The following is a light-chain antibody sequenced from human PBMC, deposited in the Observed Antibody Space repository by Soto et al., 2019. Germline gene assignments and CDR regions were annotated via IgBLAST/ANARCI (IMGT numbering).Light chain of an antibody. V-gene: IGKV3-15*01. CDR2: GAS. CDR1: QSVNNN. Sequence: EIVLTQSPATLSLSPGERVTFSCRASQSVNNNLSCYQHKPGHSPRLLINGASTSATPVPARFSGSGSGTEFPLTISSLQPDDFAFFYCRRYNTWSPTCGHGTKVEIK. J-gene: IGKJ1*01. CDR3: RRYNTWSPT.